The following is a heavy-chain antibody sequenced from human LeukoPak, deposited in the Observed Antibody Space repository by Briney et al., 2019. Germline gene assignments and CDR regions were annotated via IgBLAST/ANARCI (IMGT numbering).Heavy chain of an antibody. V-gene: IGHV3-48*01. Sequence: GGSLRLSCAASGFTFSSYSMNWVRQAPGKGLEWVSYISSSSSTIYYTDSVKGRFTISRDNAKNSLYLQMNSLRAEDTAVYYCAKVRGFWSGYLDYWGQGTLVTVSS. CDR3: AKVRGFWSGYLDY. J-gene: IGHJ4*02. D-gene: IGHD3-3*01. CDR2: ISSSSSTI. CDR1: GFTFSSYS.